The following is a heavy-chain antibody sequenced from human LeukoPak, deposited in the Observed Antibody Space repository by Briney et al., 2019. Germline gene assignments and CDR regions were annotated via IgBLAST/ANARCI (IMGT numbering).Heavy chain of an antibody. V-gene: IGHV1-46*01. D-gene: IGHD1-26*01. CDR1: GYTFTSYY. CDR2: INPSGGST. J-gene: IGHJ4*02. Sequence: GASVKVSCKASGYTFTSYYMHWVRQAPGQGLEWMGIINPSGGSTSYAQKFQGRVTITADESTSTAYMELSSLRSEDTAVYYCARDWELLPAYYWGQGTLVTVSS. CDR3: ARDWELLPAYY.